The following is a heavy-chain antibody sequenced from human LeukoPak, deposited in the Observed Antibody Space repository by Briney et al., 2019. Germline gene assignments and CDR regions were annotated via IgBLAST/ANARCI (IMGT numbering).Heavy chain of an antibody. Sequence: GGSLRLSCAASGFSFSGYAMSWVRQAPGRGLEWVSTISASGGSTYNADSVKGRFTISRDYSTNTLYLQMNTLRAEDTAVYYCAGYIETPRRDLDYWGQGTLVTVSS. D-gene: IGHD5-12*01. V-gene: IGHV3-23*01. J-gene: IGHJ4*02. CDR1: GFSFSGYA. CDR3: AGYIETPRRDLDY. CDR2: ISASGGST.